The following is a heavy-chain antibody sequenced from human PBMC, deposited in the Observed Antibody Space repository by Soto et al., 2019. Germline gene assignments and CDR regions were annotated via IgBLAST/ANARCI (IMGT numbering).Heavy chain of an antibody. J-gene: IGHJ4*02. CDR2: ITSDTTI. Sequence: PXVSLRLSGAASGFTFSDYYMSWIRQPPGKGLEWVSYITSDTTIYYADSVKGRFTISRDNAKNSLYLQMNSLRAEDTAVYYCVRDWSSDDWGQGTLVTVS. CDR3: VRDWSSDD. D-gene: IGHD2-8*02. CDR1: GFTFSDYY. V-gene: IGHV3-11*01.